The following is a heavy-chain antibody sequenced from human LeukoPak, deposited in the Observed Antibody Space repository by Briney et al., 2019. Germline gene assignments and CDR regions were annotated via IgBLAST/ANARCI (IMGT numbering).Heavy chain of an antibody. J-gene: IGHJ3*02. CDR3: ASHSGSYCTHGVCSNDAFDI. Sequence: SETLSLTCTVSGGSISSYYWSWIRQLPGKGLEWIGYIYYSGSTNYNPSLKSRVTISIDTSKNHFSLRLRSVTAADTAVYYCASHSGSYCTHGVCSNDAFDIWGQGTMVTVSS. V-gene: IGHV4-59*08. D-gene: IGHD2-8*01. CDR2: IYYSGST. CDR1: GGSISSYY.